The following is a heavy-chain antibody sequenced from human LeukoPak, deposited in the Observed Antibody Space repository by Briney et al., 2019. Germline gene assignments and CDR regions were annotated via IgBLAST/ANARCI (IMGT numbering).Heavy chain of an antibody. J-gene: IGHJ4*02. CDR2: VSGSGSST. CDR3: AKDGMATAANFLNMVSDY. V-gene: IGHV3-23*01. CDR1: GFTFSGYA. Sequence: GGSLRLSCAASGFTFSGYAMSWVRQAPGKGLEWVSAVSGSGSSTYYADSVKGRFTISRDNSKHTLYLQMNSLRAEDTAVYYCAKDGMATAANFLNMVSDYWGQGTLVTVSS. D-gene: IGHD6-13*01.